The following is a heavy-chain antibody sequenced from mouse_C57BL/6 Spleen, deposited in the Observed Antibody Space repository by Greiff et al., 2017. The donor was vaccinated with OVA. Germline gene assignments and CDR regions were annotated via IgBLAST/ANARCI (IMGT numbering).Heavy chain of an antibody. D-gene: IGHD2-1*01. Sequence: QVQLKQPGTELVKPGASVKLSCKASGYTFTSYWMHWVKQRPGQGLEWIGNINPSNGGTNYNEKFKSKATLTVDKSSSTAYMQLSSLTSEDSAVYYCARSKGYYGNPFDYWGQGTTLTVSS. CDR2: INPSNGGT. CDR1: GYTFTSYW. V-gene: IGHV1-53*01. J-gene: IGHJ2*01. CDR3: ARSKGYYGNPFDY.